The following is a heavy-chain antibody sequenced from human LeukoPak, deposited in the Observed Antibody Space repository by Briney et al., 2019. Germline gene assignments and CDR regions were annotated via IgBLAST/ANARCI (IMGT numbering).Heavy chain of an antibody. D-gene: IGHD6-6*01. V-gene: IGHV4-30-4*08. CDR3: ARVTSIEYSSSRDFDY. Sequence: PSQTLSLTCTVSGGSISSGDYYWGWIRQPPGKGLEWIGYIYYSGSTYYNPSLESRLTISVDASKNQFSLKLSSVTAADTAVYYCARVTSIEYSSSRDFDYWGQGTLVTVSS. CDR2: IYYSGST. CDR1: GGSISSGDYY. J-gene: IGHJ4*02.